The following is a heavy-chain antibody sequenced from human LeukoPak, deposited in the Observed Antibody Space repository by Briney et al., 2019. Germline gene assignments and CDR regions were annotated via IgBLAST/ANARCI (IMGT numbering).Heavy chain of an antibody. CDR3: AKDVGYCSSTSCYPLGYFQH. D-gene: IGHD2-2*01. Sequence: PGGSLRLSCAASGFIFSSYWMYWVRQTPGKGLVWVSRINSDGSITNYADSVKGRFTISRDNAKNTLYLQMNSLRAEDTAVYYCAKDVGYCSSTSCYPLGYFQHWGQGTLVTVSS. CDR1: GFIFSSYW. J-gene: IGHJ1*01. CDR2: INSDGSIT. V-gene: IGHV3-74*01.